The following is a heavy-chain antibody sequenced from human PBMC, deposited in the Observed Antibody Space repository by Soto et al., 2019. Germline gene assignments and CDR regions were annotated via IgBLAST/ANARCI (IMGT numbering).Heavy chain of an antibody. CDR2: IIPLLDVT. Sequence: QVQLVQSGAEVKKPGSSVKVSCKASGGTFSTYTINWVRQAPGQGLEWMGRIIPLLDVTNNAQRFQGRVTITADKFTSTVYMELTSLTSQDTAVYYCARDSGTVGYDDSWGQGTLVTVSS. CDR1: GGTFSTYT. D-gene: IGHD3-10*01. J-gene: IGHJ4*02. CDR3: ARDSGTVGYDDS. V-gene: IGHV1-69*08.